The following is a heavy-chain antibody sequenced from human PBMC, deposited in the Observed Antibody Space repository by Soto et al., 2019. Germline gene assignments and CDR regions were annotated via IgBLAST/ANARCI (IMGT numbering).Heavy chain of an antibody. D-gene: IGHD3-22*01. J-gene: IGHJ4*02. CDR3: ARGHLHYYDSSGCYFDY. V-gene: IGHV4-4*02. CDR1: GGSISSSNW. Sequence: QVQLQESGPGLVKPSGTLSLTCAVSGGSISSSNWWSWVRQPPGKGLEWIGEIYHSGSTNYNPSLKSRVTISVDKSKNQFSLKLSSVTAADTAVYYCARGHLHYYDSSGCYFDYWGQGTLVTVSS. CDR2: IYHSGST.